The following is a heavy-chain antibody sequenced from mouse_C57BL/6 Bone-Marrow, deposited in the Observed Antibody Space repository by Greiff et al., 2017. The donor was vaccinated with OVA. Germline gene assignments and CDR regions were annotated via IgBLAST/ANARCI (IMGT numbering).Heavy chain of an antibody. D-gene: IGHD2-12*01. CDR1: GYTFTDYN. J-gene: IGHJ3*01. V-gene: IGHV1-22*01. Sequence: VQLQQSGPELVKPGASVKMSCKASGYTFTDYNMHWVKQSHGKSLEWLGYINPNNGGTRYNQKFKGKATLTVNKYSSTAYMELRSLTSEKSAVYYCARKDDDGFAYWGQGTLVTVSA. CDR3: ARKDDDGFAY. CDR2: INPNNGGT.